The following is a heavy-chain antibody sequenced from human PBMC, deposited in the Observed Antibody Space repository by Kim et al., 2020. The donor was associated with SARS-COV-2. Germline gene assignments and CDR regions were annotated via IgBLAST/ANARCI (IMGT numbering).Heavy chain of an antibody. CDR1: GGSISSSSYY. D-gene: IGHD5-12*01. J-gene: IGHJ5*02. CDR2: IYYSGST. Sequence: SETLSLTCTVSGGSISSSSYYWGWIRQPPGKGLEWIGSIYYSGSTYYNPSLKSRVTISVDTSKNQFSLKLSSVTAADTAVYYCARRRRWLQLNWFDPWGQGTLVTVSS. CDR3: ARRRRWLQLNWFDP. V-gene: IGHV4-39*01.